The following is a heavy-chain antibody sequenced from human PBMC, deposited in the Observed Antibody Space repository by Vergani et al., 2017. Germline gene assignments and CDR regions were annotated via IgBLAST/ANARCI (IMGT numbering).Heavy chain of an antibody. CDR2: IYYSGST. V-gene: IGHV4-59*01. CDR3: ARGSRIYDYSNYGWFDP. D-gene: IGHD4-11*01. J-gene: IGHJ5*02. Sequence: QVQLQESGPGLVKPSETLSLTCTVSGGSISSYYWSWIRQPPGKGLECIGYIYYSGSTNYNPSLKSRVTISVDTSKNQFSLKLSSVTAADTAVYYCARGSRIYDYSNYGWFDPWGQGTLVTVSS. CDR1: GGSISSYY.